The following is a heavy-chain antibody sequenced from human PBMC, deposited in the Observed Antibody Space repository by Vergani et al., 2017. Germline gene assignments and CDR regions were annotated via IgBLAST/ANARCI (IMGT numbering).Heavy chain of an antibody. J-gene: IGHJ6*02. Sequence: QVQLVESGGGVVQPGGSLRLSCAASGFTFSSYRMHWVRQAPGKGLEWVAFIRYDGSNKYYADSVKGRFTISRDNSKNTLYLQMNSLRAEDTAVYYCAKDLGGSGWYFSVHYYYGMDVWGQGTTVTVSS. CDR2: IRYDGSNK. D-gene: IGHD6-19*01. CDR3: AKDLGGSGWYFSVHYYYGMDV. CDR1: GFTFSSYR. V-gene: IGHV3-30*02.